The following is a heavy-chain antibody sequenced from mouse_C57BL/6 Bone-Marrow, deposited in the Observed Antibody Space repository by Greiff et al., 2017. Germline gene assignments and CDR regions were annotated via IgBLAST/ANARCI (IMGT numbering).Heavy chain of an antibody. CDR3: TTDGYYGDYFDY. CDR1: GFNIKDDY. CDR2: IDPENGDT. D-gene: IGHD2-3*01. J-gene: IGHJ2*01. V-gene: IGHV14-4*01. Sequence: VQLQQSGAELVRPGASVKLSCTASGFNIKDDYMHWVKQRPEQGLEWIGWIDPENGDTEYASKFQGKATITADTSSNTAYLQLSSLTSEYTAVYYCTTDGYYGDYFDYWGQGTTLTVSS.